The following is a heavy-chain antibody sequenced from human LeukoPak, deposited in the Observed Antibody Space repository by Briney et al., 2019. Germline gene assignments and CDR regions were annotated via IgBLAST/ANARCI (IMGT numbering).Heavy chain of an antibody. CDR1: GFTFSGSA. V-gene: IGHV3-73*01. J-gene: IGHJ6*03. CDR3: ARGMVRGVGYYYYYYYMDV. D-gene: IGHD3-10*01. CDR2: IRSKANSYAT. Sequence: GGSLRLSCAASGFTFSGSAMHWVRQASGKGLEWVGRIRSKANSYATAYAASVKGRFTISRDDSKNTAYLQMNSLKTEDTAVYYCARGMVRGVGYYYYYYYMDVWGKGTTVTVSS.